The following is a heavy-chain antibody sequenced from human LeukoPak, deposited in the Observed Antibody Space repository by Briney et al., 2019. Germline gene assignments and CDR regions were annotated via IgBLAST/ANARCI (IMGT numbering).Heavy chain of an antibody. J-gene: IGHJ4*02. CDR1: GITFSSYS. Sequence: GGSLRLSCAASGITFSSYSMNWVRQAPGKGLEWISYLSSDNYTIYYADSVKGRFTISRDNAKNSLYLQMNSLRAEDTAVYYCARGLRGDYRLAPYWGQGTLVTVSS. CDR3: ARGLRGDYRLAPY. D-gene: IGHD4-17*01. V-gene: IGHV3-48*04. CDR2: LSSDNYTI.